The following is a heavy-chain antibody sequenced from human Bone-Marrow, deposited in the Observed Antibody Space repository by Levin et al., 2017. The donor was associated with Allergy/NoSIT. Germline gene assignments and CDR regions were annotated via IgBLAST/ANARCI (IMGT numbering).Heavy chain of an antibody. D-gene: IGHD6-19*01. CDR2: IKQDGTEK. CDR3: ARKYSSAWCFDY. Sequence: GESLKISCAASGFTFSNYGMTWVRQAPGKGLEWVANIKQDGTEKNYVDSVKGRFTISRDNANNALHLQMSSLRVEDTAVYFCARKYSSAWCFDYGGQGIRVAVSS. V-gene: IGHV3-7*01. J-gene: IGHJ4*02. CDR1: GFTFSNYG.